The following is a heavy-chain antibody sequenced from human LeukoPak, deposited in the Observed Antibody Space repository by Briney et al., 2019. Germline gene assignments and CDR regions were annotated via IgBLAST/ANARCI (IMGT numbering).Heavy chain of an antibody. CDR1: GFTLSRYA. V-gene: IGHV3-64*01. J-gene: IGHJ6*03. CDR3: ARDSGIAVAGTGYYYYYYMDV. D-gene: IGHD6-19*01. CDR2: IPCNGCST. Sequence: PGGSLRLSCAASGFTLSRYAMHGVRQASGKGLEYVSAIPCNGCSTYYANSVKGRFTNSRDNSKNTLYLQMGSLRAEDMAVYYCARDSGIAVAGTGYYYYYYMDVWGKGTTVTVSS.